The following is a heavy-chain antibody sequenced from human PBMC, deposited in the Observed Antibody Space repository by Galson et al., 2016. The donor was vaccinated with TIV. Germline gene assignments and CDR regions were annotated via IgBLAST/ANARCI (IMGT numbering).Heavy chain of an antibody. Sequence: SLRLSCAATGFTFADYTTHWVRQRPGKGLEWVSVISWNSGSKVYADSVKGRFIISRDNAKNSLYLQMNSLTTEDTALYYCAKGQLRAARRFYYMDVWCNGTTVTVSS. CDR2: ISWNSGSK. J-gene: IGHJ6*03. CDR1: GFTFADYT. CDR3: AKGQLRAARRFYYMDV. V-gene: IGHV3-9*01.